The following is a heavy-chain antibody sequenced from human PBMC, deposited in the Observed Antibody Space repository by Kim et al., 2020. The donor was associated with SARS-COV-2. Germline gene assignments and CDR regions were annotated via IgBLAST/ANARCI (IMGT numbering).Heavy chain of an antibody. Sequence: GGSLRLSCTAAGFSFGDYAITWVRQAPGKGLELVGFIRSKVYGATTESAASVQGRFTISRDDSKRIAYLQMNSLKTEDTAVDYCARGPLVISGGYYYYYG. V-gene: IGHV3-49*04. D-gene: IGHD3-22*01. CDR3: ARGPLVISGGYYYYYG. CDR1: GFSFGDYA. CDR2: IRSKVYGATT. J-gene: IGHJ6*01.